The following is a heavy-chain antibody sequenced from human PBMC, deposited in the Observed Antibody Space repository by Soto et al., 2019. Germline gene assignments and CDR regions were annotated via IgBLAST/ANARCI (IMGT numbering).Heavy chain of an antibody. CDR3: ASGHYYGMDV. Sequence: QVQLQESGPGLVKPSETLSLTCTVSGGSVSSGSYYWSWIRQPPGKGLEWIGYIYYSGSTNYNPCLTSRVSISVHTSKNQFSRKLASVTAADTAVYYGASGHYYGMDVWGQGTTVTVSS. J-gene: IGHJ6*02. V-gene: IGHV4-61*01. CDR2: IYYSGST. CDR1: GGSVSSGSYY.